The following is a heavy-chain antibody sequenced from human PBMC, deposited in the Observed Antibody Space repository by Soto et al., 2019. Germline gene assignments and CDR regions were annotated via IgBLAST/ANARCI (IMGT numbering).Heavy chain of an antibody. CDR2: VNPNNGDT. V-gene: IGHV1-8*01. CDR3: AKVSRKGSAIDFEY. CDR1: GYTFSNYD. Sequence: QVQLVQSGAELKKPGASVKVSCKASGYTFSNYDMNWVRQATGQGPEWIGWVNPNNGDTGYAQKFQGRVTLTTDIATTTAYMVLTSLRAEDTAIYYCAKVSRKGSAIDFEYWGEGTLITVSS. D-gene: IGHD3-10*01. J-gene: IGHJ4*02.